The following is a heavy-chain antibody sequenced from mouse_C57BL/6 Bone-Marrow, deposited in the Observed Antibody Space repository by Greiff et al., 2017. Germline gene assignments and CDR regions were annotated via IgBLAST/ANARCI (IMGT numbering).Heavy chain of an antibody. J-gene: IGHJ4*01. CDR1: GYTFTDYY. Sequence: EVQLQQSGPELVKPGASVKISCKASGYTFTDYYMNWVKQSHGKILEWIGDINPNNGGTSYNQKFKGKATLTVDKSSSTAYMELRSLTSEDSAVYYCARFHYGSSHYYAMDYWGQGTSGTVSS. V-gene: IGHV1-26*01. D-gene: IGHD1-1*01. CDR2: INPNNGGT. CDR3: ARFHYGSSHYYAMDY.